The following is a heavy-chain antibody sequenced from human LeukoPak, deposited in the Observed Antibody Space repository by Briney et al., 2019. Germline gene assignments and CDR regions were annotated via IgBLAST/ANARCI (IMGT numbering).Heavy chain of an antibody. D-gene: IGHD2-15*01. CDR2: INPNSGGT. CDR3: ARERYCSGGSCYQFMDV. J-gene: IGHJ6*03. CDR1: GYTFTGYY. Sequence: ASVKVSCKASGYTFTGYYMHWVRQAPGQGLEWMGWINPNSGGTNYAQKFQGRVTMTRDTSISTAYMGLSRLRSDDTAVYYCARERYCSGGSCYQFMDVWGKGTTVTISS. V-gene: IGHV1-2*02.